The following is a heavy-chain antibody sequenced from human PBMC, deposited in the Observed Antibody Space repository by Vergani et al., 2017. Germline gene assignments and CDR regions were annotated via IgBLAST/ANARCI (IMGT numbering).Heavy chain of an antibody. Sequence: QVQLVQSGAEVKKPGASVKVSCKASGYTFTSYAMHWVRQAPGQRLEWMGWINAGNGNTKYSQKFQGRVTITRDTSARTAYMWLSSLRSEDTAVYYCARVSRIAARPYYYYGMDVWGQGTTVTVSS. D-gene: IGHD6-6*01. V-gene: IGHV1-3*01. CDR3: ARVSRIAARPYYYYGMDV. J-gene: IGHJ6*02. CDR1: GYTFTSYA. CDR2: INAGNGNT.